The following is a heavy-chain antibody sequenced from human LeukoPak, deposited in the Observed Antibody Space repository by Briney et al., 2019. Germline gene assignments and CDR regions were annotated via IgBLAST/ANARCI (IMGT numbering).Heavy chain of an antibody. D-gene: IGHD6-6*01. V-gene: IGHV4-38-2*02. CDR1: GYSISSDYY. J-gene: IGHJ6*03. CDR3: ARAVEQLCYYYYNMDV. CDR2: IYHSGST. Sequence: SETLSLTCTVSGYSISSDYYWGWIRQPPGKGLEWIGSIYHSGSTSYNPSLKSRGTIAVDTSTNQFSLKLSSVTAADTAVYYCARAVEQLCYYYYNMDVWGKGTTVTVSS.